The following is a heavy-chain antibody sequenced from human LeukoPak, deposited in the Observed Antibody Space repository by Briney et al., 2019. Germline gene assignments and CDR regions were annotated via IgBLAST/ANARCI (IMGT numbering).Heavy chain of an antibody. CDR3: GRCILSSLIVNDC. J-gene: IGHJ4*02. V-gene: IGHV3-7*01. CDR2: INEDGSVK. D-gene: IGHD1-14*01. CDR1: GGTFSAYW. Sequence: GGSLRLSCAVSGGTFSAYWMAWVRQSPGKGLEWVAEINEDGSVKYYVDSMKGRFTISRDNAKNSLYLQMNSLGAEDTAVYYCGRCILSSLIVNDCWGQGTLVTVSS.